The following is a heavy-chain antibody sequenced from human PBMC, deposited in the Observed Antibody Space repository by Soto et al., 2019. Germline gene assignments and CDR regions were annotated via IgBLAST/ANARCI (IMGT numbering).Heavy chain of an antibody. CDR2: ISSNGGST. CDR3: ATSLLGYCSGGSCYGMDV. Sequence: RPSCAASGFTFSSYAMHWVRQAPGKGLEYVSAISSNGGSTYYANSVKGRFTISRDNSKNTLYLQMGSLRAEDMAVYYCATSLLGYCSGGSCYGMDVWGQGTTVTVSS. V-gene: IGHV3-64*01. D-gene: IGHD2-15*01. J-gene: IGHJ6*02. CDR1: GFTFSSYA.